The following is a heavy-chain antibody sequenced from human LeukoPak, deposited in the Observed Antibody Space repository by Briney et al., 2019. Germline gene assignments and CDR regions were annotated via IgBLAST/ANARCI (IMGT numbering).Heavy chain of an antibody. V-gene: IGHV3-9*01. Sequence: GGSLRLSCAASGFTFDDYAMHWVRQTPGKGLEWVSGISWNSGSIGYADSVKGLFTISRDNAKNSLYLQMNSLRPEDTAFYYCAKDGVFGAVTATPGRSHYWGQGTLVTVSS. CDR3: AKDGVFGAVTATPGRSHY. CDR1: GFTFDDYA. D-gene: IGHD2-21*02. CDR2: ISWNSGSI. J-gene: IGHJ4*02.